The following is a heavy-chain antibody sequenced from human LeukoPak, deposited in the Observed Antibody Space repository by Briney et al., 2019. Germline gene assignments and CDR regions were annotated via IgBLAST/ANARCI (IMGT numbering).Heavy chain of an antibody. CDR3: VRGALRDCSYTSCTRGNWFDT. CDR1: GFTFSSHW. CDR2: INSDGSAT. Sequence: GGSLRLSCAASGFTFSSHWMHWVRQAPEKGLVGVSHINSDGSATYYAASVKGRFTISRDNARNTLYLQMHSLTAEDTGVYYCVRGALRDCSYTSCTRGNWFDTWGQGTLVTVSS. J-gene: IGHJ5*02. D-gene: IGHD2-2*01. V-gene: IGHV3-74*01.